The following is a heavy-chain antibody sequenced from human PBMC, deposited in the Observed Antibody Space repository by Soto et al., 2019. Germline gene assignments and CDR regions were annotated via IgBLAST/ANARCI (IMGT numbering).Heavy chain of an antibody. CDR1: GFTFTSSA. CDR2: IVVGSGNT. CDR3: AAPVTFGGDIGLPDDAFDI. D-gene: IGHD3-16*02. V-gene: IGHV1-58*01. Sequence: SVKVSCKASGFTFTSSAVQWVRQARGQRLEWIGWIVVGSGNTNYAQKFQERVAITRDMSTSTAYMELSSLRSEDTAVYYCAAPVTFGGDIGLPDDAFDIWGQGTMVTVSS. J-gene: IGHJ3*02.